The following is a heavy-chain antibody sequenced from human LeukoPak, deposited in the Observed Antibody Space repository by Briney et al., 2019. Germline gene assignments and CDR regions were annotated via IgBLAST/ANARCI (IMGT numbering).Heavy chain of an antibody. J-gene: IGHJ4*02. D-gene: IGHD2-15*01. CDR3: ANTRGYGYYFNY. CDR2: ISYDGRNK. CDR1: GFTFNNFA. V-gene: IGHV3-30*04. Sequence: PGRSLRLSCAASGFTFNNFAMHWVRQAPGKGLEWVAVISYDGRNKYYADSVKGRFTISRDNSKNTLYLQVNSLRAEDTAVYYCANTRGYGYYFNYWGQGTLVTVSS.